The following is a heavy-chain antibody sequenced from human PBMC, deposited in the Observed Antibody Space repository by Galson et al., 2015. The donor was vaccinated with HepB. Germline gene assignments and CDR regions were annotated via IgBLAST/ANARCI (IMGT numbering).Heavy chain of an antibody. CDR1: GGSFSGYY. J-gene: IGHJ4*02. D-gene: IGHD6-19*01. V-gene: IGHV4-34*01. Sequence: ETLSLTCAVYGGSFSGYYWSWIRQPPGKGLEWIAEINHSGSTNYNPSLKSRVTISVDTSKNQFSLKLSSVTAADTAVYYCARGRSSGKGTLPGGYWGQGTLVTVSS. CDR2: INHSGST. CDR3: ARGRSSGKGTLPGGY.